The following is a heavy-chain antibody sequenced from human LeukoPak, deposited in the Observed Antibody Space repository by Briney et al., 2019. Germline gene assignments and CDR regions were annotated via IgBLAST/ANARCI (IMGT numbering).Heavy chain of an antibody. CDR1: GFTFSSSG. CDR3: AKGINYCDSSGMPY. V-gene: IGHV3-30*18. J-gene: IGHJ4*02. D-gene: IGHD3-22*01. Sequence: GGSLRLSCAASGFTFSSSGMHWVRQAPGKGLEWVAVISYDGSNKYYADSVKGRFTISRDNSKNTLYLQMNSLRAEDTAVYYCAKGINYCDSSGMPYWGQGTLVTVSS. CDR2: ISYDGSNK.